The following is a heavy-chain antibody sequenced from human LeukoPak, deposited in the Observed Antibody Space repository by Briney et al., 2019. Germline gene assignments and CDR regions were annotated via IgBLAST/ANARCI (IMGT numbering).Heavy chain of an antibody. D-gene: IGHD3/OR15-3a*01. CDR3: ARVSGTGWNDF. V-gene: IGHV1-2*02. J-gene: IGHJ4*02. CDR1: GYTFSDYY. Sequence: ASVKVSCKASGYTFSDYYMHWVRQAAGQGLEWMGWINPHTGDTNYALKFQGRVTMTRDTSTSTAYMDLSWLRSDDTAVFYCARVSGTGWNDFWGQGTLVTVSS. CDR2: INPHTGDT.